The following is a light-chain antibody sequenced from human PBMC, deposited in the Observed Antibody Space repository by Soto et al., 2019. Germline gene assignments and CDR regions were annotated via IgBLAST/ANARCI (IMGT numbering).Light chain of an antibody. CDR2: DAS. CDR1: QNVRNNY. Sequence: EVVLTQSPDTLSLSPGERDTLSCWASQNVRNNYLAWYQQKPGQAPRVLIYDASSRATGIPDRFSGSGTGADFTLTISRLEPEDFAVYYCQQYGSSPRTFGGGTKVEIK. CDR3: QQYGSSPRT. J-gene: IGKJ4*01. V-gene: IGKV3-20*01.